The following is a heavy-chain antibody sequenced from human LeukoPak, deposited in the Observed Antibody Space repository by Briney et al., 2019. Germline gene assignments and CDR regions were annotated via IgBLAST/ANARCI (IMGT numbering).Heavy chain of an antibody. CDR1: GGSIINYY. V-gene: IGHV4-59*08. Sequence: SETLSLTCTVSGGSIINYYWSWIRQTPGKGLEWIGYIYSSGITDYNPSLKSRVTISLDTSKNQFSLKLTSVTAADTAVYYCARHGFRSFTQPLDYWGQGTLVTVSS. D-gene: IGHD2-21*01. CDR3: ARHGFRSFTQPLDY. J-gene: IGHJ4*02. CDR2: IYSSGIT.